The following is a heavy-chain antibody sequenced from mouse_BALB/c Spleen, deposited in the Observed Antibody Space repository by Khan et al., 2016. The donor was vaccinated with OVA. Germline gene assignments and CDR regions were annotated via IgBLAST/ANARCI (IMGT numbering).Heavy chain of an antibody. J-gene: IGHJ4*01. D-gene: IGHD2-10*01. Sequence: QVQLKQSGPGLVAPSQSLSITCTISGFSLTNYGVHWVRQPPGKGLEWLVVIWSDGSKTYNSDLKSRLSISKDNSKSQVFLKMNSLQTDDTAMYYCARQPYYHYYVMDCWGQGTSVTVSS. CDR1: GFSLTNYG. CDR2: IWSDGSK. CDR3: ARQPYYHYYVMDC. V-gene: IGHV2-6-1*01.